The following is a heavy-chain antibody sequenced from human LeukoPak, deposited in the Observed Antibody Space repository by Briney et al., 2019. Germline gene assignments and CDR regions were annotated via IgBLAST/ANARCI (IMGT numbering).Heavy chain of an antibody. V-gene: IGHV5-51*01. Sequence: AGESLKISCKGSGYSFTSYWIGWVRQMPGKGLEWMGIIYPGDSDTRYSPSFQGQVTISADKSISTAYLQWSSLKASDTAMYYCAGQAYCSSTSCYAFDIWGQGTMVTVSS. D-gene: IGHD2-2*01. J-gene: IGHJ3*02. CDR1: GYSFTSYW. CDR2: IYPGDSDT. CDR3: AGQAYCSSTSCYAFDI.